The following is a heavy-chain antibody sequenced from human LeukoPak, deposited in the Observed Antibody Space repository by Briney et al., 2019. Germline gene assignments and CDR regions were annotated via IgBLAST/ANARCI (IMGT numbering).Heavy chain of an antibody. D-gene: IGHD2-21*02. CDR3: ARDANLAYCGGDCYWREGIRSYMDV. V-gene: IGHV3-48*01. CDR1: GFTFSSYS. CDR2: ISSSSSTI. Sequence: GGSLRLSCAASGFTFSSYSMNWVRQAPGKGLEWVSYISSSSSTIYYADSVKGRFTISRDNAKNSLYLQMNSLRAEDTAVYYCARDANLAYCGGDCYWREGIRSYMDVWGKGTTVTVSS. J-gene: IGHJ6*03.